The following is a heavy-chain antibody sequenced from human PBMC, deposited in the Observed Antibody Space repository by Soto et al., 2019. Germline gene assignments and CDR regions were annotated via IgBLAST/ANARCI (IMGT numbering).Heavy chain of an antibody. CDR1: GGTFSSYA. J-gene: IGHJ6*02. V-gene: IGHV1-69*13. Sequence: SVKVSCKASGGTFSSYAISWVRQAPGQGLEWMGGIIPIFGTANYPQKFQGRVTITADESTSTAYMELSSLRSEDTAVYYCALQWLVLELRYYGMDVWGQGTTVTVSS. CDR3: ALQWLVLELRYYGMDV. CDR2: IIPIFGTA. D-gene: IGHD6-19*01.